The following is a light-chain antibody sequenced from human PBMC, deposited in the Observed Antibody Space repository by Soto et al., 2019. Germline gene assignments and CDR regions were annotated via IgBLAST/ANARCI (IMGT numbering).Light chain of an antibody. V-gene: IGKV3-20*01. Sequence: EILLTQSPVTLSLSPGERATLSCRASQNVRGYLAWYQQKPVQAPRLLIYATSSRATGIPDRFSGSGSGTDFTLTISRLEPEDFAVYYCQQYGRSGTFGQGTKVDIK. CDR3: QQYGRSGT. J-gene: IGKJ1*01. CDR2: ATS. CDR1: QNVRGY.